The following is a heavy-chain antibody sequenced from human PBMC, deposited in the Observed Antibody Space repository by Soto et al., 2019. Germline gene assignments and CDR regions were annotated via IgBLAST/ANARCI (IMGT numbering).Heavy chain of an antibody. J-gene: IGHJ4*02. D-gene: IGHD1-26*01. CDR2: IRETGNT. CDR3: AKQQMGVIRALDY. CDR1: AFTFSNYA. Sequence: EVHILQSGGGLEQPGGSLRLSCAASAFTFSNYAMSWIRQAPGKGLEWVSTIRETGNTYYADSVRGRFATSRDNSENTLYLQMSSLRAEDTAVYYCAKQQMGVIRALDYWGQGTLVTVSS. V-gene: IGHV3-23*01.